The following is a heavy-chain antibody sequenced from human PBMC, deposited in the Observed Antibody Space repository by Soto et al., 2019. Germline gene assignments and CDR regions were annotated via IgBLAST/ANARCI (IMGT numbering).Heavy chain of an antibody. V-gene: IGHV4-61*01. CDR2: IYYSGST. J-gene: IGHJ4*02. D-gene: IGHD6-19*01. CDR1: GGSVSSGSYY. CDR3: ARAFSSGWLDY. Sequence: LSLTCTVSGGSVSSGSYYWSWIRQPPGKGLEWIGYIYYSGSTNYNPSLKSRVTISVDTSKNQFSLKLSSVTAADTAVYYCARAFSSGWLDYWGQGTLVTVSS.